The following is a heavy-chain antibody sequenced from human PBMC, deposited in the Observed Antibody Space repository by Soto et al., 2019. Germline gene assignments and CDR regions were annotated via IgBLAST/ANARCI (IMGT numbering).Heavy chain of an antibody. CDR2: IYYSGST. V-gene: IGHV4-59*08. CDR3: ARRGGHDLYGMDV. J-gene: IGHJ6*02. CDR1: GGSISSYY. D-gene: IGHD5-12*01. Sequence: LETLSLTCTVSGGSISSYYWSWIRQPPGKGLEWIGYIYYSGSTNYNPSLKSRVTISVDTSKNQFSLKLSSVTAADTAVYYCARRGGHDLYGMDVWGQGTTVTVSS.